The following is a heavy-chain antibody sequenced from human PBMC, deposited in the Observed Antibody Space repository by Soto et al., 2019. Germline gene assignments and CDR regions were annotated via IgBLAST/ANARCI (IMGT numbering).Heavy chain of an antibody. CDR1: GGSFSGYY. J-gene: IGHJ4*02. CDR3: ASGFYFDY. V-gene: IGHV4-34*01. Sequence: QVQLQQWGAGLLKPSETLSLTCAVYGGSFSGYYWSGIRQPPGKGLEWIGEINHRGSTNYNPSLKSRVTISVDTSKNQFSLKLSSVTAADTAVYYCASGFYFDYWGQGTLVTVSS. CDR2: INHRGST.